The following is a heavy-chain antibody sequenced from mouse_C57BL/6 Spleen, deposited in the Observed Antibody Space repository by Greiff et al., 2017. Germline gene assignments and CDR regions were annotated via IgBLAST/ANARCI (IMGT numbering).Heavy chain of an antibody. CDR1: GYAFSSSW. V-gene: IGHV1-82*01. J-gene: IGHJ2*01. Sequence: VKLQQSGPELVKPGASVKISCKASGYAFSSSWMNWVKQRPGKGLEWIGRIYPGDGDTNYNGKFKGKATLTADKSSSTAYMQLSSLTSEDSAVYFCARRGDSSGYVRPYYFDYWGQGTTLTVSS. CDR2: IYPGDGDT. CDR3: ARRGDSSGYVRPYYFDY. D-gene: IGHD3-2*02.